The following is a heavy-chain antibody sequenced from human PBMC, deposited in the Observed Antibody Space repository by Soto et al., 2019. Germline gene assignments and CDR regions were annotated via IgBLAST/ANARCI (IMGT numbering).Heavy chain of an antibody. V-gene: IGHV3-30-3*01. CDR1: GFTFSSYA. CDR3: ARDGPHVLRYFDWFPNGLYYYYGMDV. CDR2: ISYDGSNK. Sequence: GGSLRLSCAASGFTFSSYAMHWVRQAPGKGLEWVAVISYDGSNKYYADSVKGRFTISRDNSKNTLYLQMNSLRAEDTAVYYCARDGPHVLRYFDWFPNGLYYYYGMDVWGQGTTVTVSS. D-gene: IGHD3-9*01. J-gene: IGHJ6*02.